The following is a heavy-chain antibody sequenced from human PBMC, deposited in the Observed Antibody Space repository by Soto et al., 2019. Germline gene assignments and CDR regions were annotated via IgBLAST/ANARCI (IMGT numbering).Heavy chain of an antibody. D-gene: IGHD2-21*02. CDR1: GSTFSSYT. V-gene: IGHV1-69*02. Sequence: QVHLVQSGAEVKKPGSSVKVSCQASGSTFSSYTVSWVRQAPGQGLEWMGRIIPVLGVTNYAPKFKGRVTITADKSKTTAYRELSSLRSGHTAVYYCARRRYCGADCYSKYYYGMDVWGQGTTGTVSS. J-gene: IGHJ6*02. CDR2: IIPVLGVT. CDR3: ARRRYCGADCYSKYYYGMDV.